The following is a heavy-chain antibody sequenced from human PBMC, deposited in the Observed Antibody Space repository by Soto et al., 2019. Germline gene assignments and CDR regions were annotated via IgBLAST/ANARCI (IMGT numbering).Heavy chain of an antibody. CDR1: GFTFSSYS. CDR2: IGRVSSHI. CDR3: ARDVYTGYYSYYYYGMDV. D-gene: IGHD5-12*01. V-gene: IGHV3-21*01. Sequence: EVQLVESGGGLVRPGGSLRLSCAASGFTFSSYSINWVRQAPGKGLEWVSSIGRVSSHIYYADSVKGRFTVSRDNAKNSLYRQMTNLRAEDTAVYYCARDVYTGYYSYYYYGMDVWGKGTTVTVSS. J-gene: IGHJ6*04.